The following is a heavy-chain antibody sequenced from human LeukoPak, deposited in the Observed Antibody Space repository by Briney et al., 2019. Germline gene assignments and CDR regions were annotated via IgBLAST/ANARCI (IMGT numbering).Heavy chain of an antibody. V-gene: IGHV1-18*01. J-gene: IGHJ4*02. CDR3: ARGKASQSTNYLDY. CDR2: ISAYNGNT. D-gene: IGHD5/OR15-5a*01. Sequence: ASVKVSCKASVYTFTTYGISWVRQAPGQGREGMGWISAYNGNTNYAQKRQGRVTMTPDTSTSTAYMELRSLRSDDPAVYYCARGKASQSTNYLDYWGQGTLVTVSS. CDR1: VYTFTTYG.